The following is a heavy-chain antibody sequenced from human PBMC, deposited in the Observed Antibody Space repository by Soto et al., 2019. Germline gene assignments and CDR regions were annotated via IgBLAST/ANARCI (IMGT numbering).Heavy chain of an antibody. Sequence: GSLRLSCAASGFTFSNYAMSWVRQAPGKGLEWVSSISGSAGSTYYADSVKGRFTISRDNSKNTLYLQMNSLRAEDTAIYYCAKDVEGSGYDSGNDYWGQGTLVTVSS. CDR3: AKDVEGSGYDSGNDY. CDR1: GFTFSNYA. CDR2: ISGSAGST. J-gene: IGHJ4*02. V-gene: IGHV3-23*01. D-gene: IGHD5-12*01.